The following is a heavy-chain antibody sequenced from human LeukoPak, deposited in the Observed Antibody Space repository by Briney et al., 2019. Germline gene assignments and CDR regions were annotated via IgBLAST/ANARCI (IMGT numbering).Heavy chain of an antibody. J-gene: IGHJ4*02. CDR2: ISGSGGST. V-gene: IGHV3-23*01. CDR3: AKVDPITMIVVAPADY. D-gene: IGHD3-22*01. CDR1: GFTFSSYA. Sequence: GGSLRLSCAASGFTFSSYAMSWVRQAPGKGLEWVSAISGSGGSTYYADSVKGRFTISRDNSKNTMYLQMNSLRAEDTAVYYCAKVDPITMIVVAPADYWGQGTLVTVSS.